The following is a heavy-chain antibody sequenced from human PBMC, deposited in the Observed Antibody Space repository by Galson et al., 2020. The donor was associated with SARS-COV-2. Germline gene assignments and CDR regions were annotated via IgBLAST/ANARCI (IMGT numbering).Heavy chain of an antibody. D-gene: IGHD3-10*01. CDR1: GDSILRTTYY. V-gene: IGHV4-39*07. CDR2: IYHSGST. J-gene: IGHJ6*02. CDR3: AMDHMKIRRDRYYYYGLDV. Sequence: SQTLSLTCSVSGDSILRTTYYWTWIRQSPGKGLEWIGTIYHSGSTYYNPSLKSRVTISVDTSKNQFSLGLRSVTVADTAVYFCAMDHMKIRRDRYYYYGLDVWGEGATVSVSS.